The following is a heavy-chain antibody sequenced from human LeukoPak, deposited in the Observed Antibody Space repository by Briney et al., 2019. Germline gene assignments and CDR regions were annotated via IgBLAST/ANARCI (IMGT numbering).Heavy chain of an antibody. CDR3: GRGIQSFDP. V-gene: IGHV1-2*06. CDR2: INPKSGDT. CDR1: VYTFTAYY. Sequence: GASVKVSCKASVYTFTAYYMHWVRQAPGQGLEWTGRINPKSGDTNYAQKFQDRVTMTRDTSMSTAYMEISRLRYDDTAVYYCGRGIQSFDPWGQGTLVTVSS. J-gene: IGHJ5*02.